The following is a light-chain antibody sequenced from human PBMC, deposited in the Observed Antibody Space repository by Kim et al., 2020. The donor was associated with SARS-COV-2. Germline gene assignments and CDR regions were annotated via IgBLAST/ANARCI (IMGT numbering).Light chain of an antibody. CDR3: SSYTTSSTLV. V-gene: IGLV2-18*02. J-gene: IGLJ2*01. CDR2: EVS. CDR1: YSDVGSYNR. Sequence: GQSVNISCTGTYSDVGSYNRVSWYRQPPGTAPKLMIYEVSNRPSGVPDRFSASRSGNTASLTISGLQADDEADYYCSSYTTSSTLVFGGGTQLTVL.